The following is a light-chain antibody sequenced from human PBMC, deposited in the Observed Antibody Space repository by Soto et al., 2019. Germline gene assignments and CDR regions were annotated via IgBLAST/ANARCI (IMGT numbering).Light chain of an antibody. CDR2: DAS. CDR1: QSISSW. J-gene: IGKJ1*01. Sequence: QVAQSPSSLSASVGDRVTITCRASQSISSWLAWYQQKPGKAPKLLIYDASSLESGVPSRFSGSGSGTESTLTITSLQPDDFATYYCQQSNSYPWTFGQGTKVDI. V-gene: IGKV1-5*01. CDR3: QQSNSYPWT.